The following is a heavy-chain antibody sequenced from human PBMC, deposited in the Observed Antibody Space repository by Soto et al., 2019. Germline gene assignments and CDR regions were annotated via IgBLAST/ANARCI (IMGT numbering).Heavy chain of an antibody. CDR3: ARSLWPKAYGSGCYGGMDV. V-gene: IGHV4-31*03. D-gene: IGHD3-10*01. CDR1: GGAISSGGYY. J-gene: IGHJ6*02. CDR2: IYYSGST. Sequence: PSETLSLTCTVSGGAISSGGYYWSWIRQHPGMALECIGYIYYSGSTYYNPSLKRRATISAYTFNNQISLKLSSVTAADTAVYSCARSLWPKAYGSGCYGGMDVWGQGTSVTVSS.